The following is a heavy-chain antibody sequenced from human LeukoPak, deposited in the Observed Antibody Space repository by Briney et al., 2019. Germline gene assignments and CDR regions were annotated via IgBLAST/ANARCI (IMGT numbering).Heavy chain of an antibody. CDR3: AKDSRVVTDTPGDY. V-gene: IGHV3-33*06. J-gene: IGHJ4*02. CDR1: GFTFRSYG. D-gene: IGHD4-23*01. CDR2: IWFDGSNK. Sequence: GGSLRLSCAASGFTFRSYGMHWVRQAPGKGLEWVAVIWFDGSNKYYTDSVKGRFTISRDNSKNTLFLQMNSLRAEDTAVYYCAKDSRVVTDTPGDYWGQGTLVTVSS.